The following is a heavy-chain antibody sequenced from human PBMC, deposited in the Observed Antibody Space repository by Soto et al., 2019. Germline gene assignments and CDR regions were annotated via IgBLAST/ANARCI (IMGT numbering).Heavy chain of an antibody. CDR1: GGSFSGYY. Sequence: SETLSLTCAVYGGSFSGYYWSWIRQPPGKGLEWIGEINHSGSTNYNPSLKSRVTISVDTSKNQFSLKLSSVTAADTAVYYCARVSGYYSAYYFDYWGQGTLVTVSS. D-gene: IGHD3-22*01. J-gene: IGHJ4*02. CDR3: ARVSGYYSAYYFDY. V-gene: IGHV4-34*01. CDR2: INHSGST.